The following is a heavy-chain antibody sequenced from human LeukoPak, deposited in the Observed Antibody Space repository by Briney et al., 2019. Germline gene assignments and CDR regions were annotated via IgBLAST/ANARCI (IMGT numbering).Heavy chain of an antibody. CDR3: ARGLGGSGSYFLTFDY. Sequence: ASVKVSCKASGYTFTSYGISWVRQAPGQGLEWMGWISAYNGNTNYARQLQGRVTMTTDTSTSTAYMELRSLRSDDTAVYYCARGLGGSGSYFLTFDYWGQGTLVTVSS. CDR2: ISAYNGNT. D-gene: IGHD1-26*01. J-gene: IGHJ4*02. V-gene: IGHV1-18*01. CDR1: GYTFTSYG.